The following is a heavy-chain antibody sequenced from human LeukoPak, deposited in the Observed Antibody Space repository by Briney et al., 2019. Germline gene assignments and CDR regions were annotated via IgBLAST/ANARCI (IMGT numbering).Heavy chain of an antibody. CDR2: GYYCWST. J-gene: IGHJ4*02. Sequence: ASETLSLTCTVSGPSMSIYYWTWIRQVPGEGLEWIGNGYYCWSTTSNPSLMGRATLSIDISKNTFSLKVTSMPAADTAVYFCARGGSCYAGDYWGQGNLVTVSS. CDR1: GPSMSIYY. D-gene: IGHD2-15*01. V-gene: IGHV4-59*01. CDR3: ARGGSCYAGDY.